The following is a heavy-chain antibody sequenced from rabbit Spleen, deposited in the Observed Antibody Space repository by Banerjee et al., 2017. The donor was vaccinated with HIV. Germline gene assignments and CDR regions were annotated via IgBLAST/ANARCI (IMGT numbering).Heavy chain of an antibody. CDR3: ARDLAGAIGWNFYL. CDR1: GFSFNSDYD. V-gene: IGHV1S40*01. CDR2: IYAGSSGST. J-gene: IGHJ4*01. Sequence: QSLEESGGGLVKPGTSLTLTCRASGFSFNSDYDMCWVRQAPGKGLEWIACIYAGSSGSTYSATWAKGRFTVSKTSSTTVTLQMTSLTAADTATYFCARDLAGAIGWNFYLWGPGTLVTVS. D-gene: IGHD4-1*01.